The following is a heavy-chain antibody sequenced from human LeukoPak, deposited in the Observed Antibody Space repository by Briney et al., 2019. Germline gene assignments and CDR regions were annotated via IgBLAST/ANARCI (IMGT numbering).Heavy chain of an antibody. CDR3: ARAEINDYSRY. D-gene: IGHD4-11*01. CDR2: IYSSGST. V-gene: IGHV4-59*10. J-gene: IGHJ4*02. CDR1: GGSFSGYY. Sequence: SETLSLTCAVYGGSFSGYYWSWIRQPTGKGLEWIGRIYSSGSTNYNPSLKSRVSLSIDTSKNQFSLKLTSVTAADTAVYYCARAEINDYSRYWGQGIPVIVSS.